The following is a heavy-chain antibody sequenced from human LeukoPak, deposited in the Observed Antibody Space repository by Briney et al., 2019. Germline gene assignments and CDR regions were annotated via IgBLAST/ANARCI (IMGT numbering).Heavy chain of an antibody. CDR3: ARGSWLNEDY. Sequence: QPGGSLRLSCAASGFTFSSYAMSWVRQAPGKGLEWVSTISGSGGNTYSADSVKGRFTISRDNSKNTLYLQMNSLRAEDTAVYYCARGSWLNEDYWGQGTLVTVSS. D-gene: IGHD5-24*01. CDR2: ISGSGGNT. CDR1: GFTFSSYA. V-gene: IGHV3-23*01. J-gene: IGHJ4*02.